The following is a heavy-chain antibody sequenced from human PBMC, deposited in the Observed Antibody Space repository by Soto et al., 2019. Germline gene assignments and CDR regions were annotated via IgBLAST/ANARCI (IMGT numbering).Heavy chain of an antibody. CDR2: ISYDGSNK. D-gene: IGHD4-17*01. CDR1: GFTFSSYG. V-gene: IGHV3-30*18. CDR3: AKGSVLGDYFDY. J-gene: IGHJ4*02. Sequence: QVQLVESGGGVVQPGRSLRLSCAASGFTFSSYGMHWVRQAPGKGLEWVAVISYDGSNKYYADSVKGRFTISRDNSKNTLYLQMNSLRAEDTAVYYCAKGSVLGDYFDYWGQGTLVTVS.